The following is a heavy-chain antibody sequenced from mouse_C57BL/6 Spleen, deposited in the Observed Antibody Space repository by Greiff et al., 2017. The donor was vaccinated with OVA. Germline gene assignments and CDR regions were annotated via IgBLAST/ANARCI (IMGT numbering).Heavy chain of an antibody. D-gene: IGHD1-1*02. V-gene: IGHV1-81*01. CDR1: GYTFTSYG. CDR3: AREGGNGY. J-gene: IGHJ2*01. CDR2: IYPRSGNT. Sequence: QVQLKQSGAELARPGASVKLSCKASGYTFTSYGISWVKQRTGQGLEWIGEIYPRSGNTYYNEKFKGKATLTADKSSSTAYMELRSLTSEDSAVYFCAREGGNGYWGQGTTLTVSS.